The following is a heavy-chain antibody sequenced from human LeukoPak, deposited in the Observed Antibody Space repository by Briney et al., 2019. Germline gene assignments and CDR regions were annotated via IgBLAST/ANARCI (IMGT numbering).Heavy chain of an antibody. D-gene: IGHD1-1*01. J-gene: IGHJ6*02. CDR1: GYTFPSYY. CDR3: ARDQLRSDPEYYYYGMDA. V-gene: IGHV1-46*01. CDR2: INPSGCST. Sequence: SVKVSCKASGYTFPSYYMHWVRQPPGQGLTWMGMINPSGCSTSYAQNFQGRFTMTRDTSTSTVYMELSSLRSEDTAVYYCARDQLRSDPEYYYYGMDAWGQGTTVTVSS.